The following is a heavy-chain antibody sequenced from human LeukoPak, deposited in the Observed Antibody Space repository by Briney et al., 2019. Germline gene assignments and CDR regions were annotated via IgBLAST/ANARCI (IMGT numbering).Heavy chain of an antibody. D-gene: IGHD2-2*03. V-gene: IGHV4-39*07. CDR2: IYCSGST. CDR3: ARLLRVGYCSTTTCNWFDP. Sequence: PSETLSLTCVVSGGSISSTSYYWGWIRQPPGKGLEWIGSIYCSGSTYYSPSLKSRATISVDTSKNQFSLKLSSVTAADTAVYYCARLLRVGYCSTTTCNWFDPWGQGTLVTVSS. J-gene: IGHJ5*02. CDR1: GGSISSTSYY.